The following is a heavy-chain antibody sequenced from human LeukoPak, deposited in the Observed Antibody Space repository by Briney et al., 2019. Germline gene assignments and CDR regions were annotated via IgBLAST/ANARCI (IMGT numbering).Heavy chain of an antibody. CDR1: GGSISSYY. CDR3: ARGECSGGSCSTHNYYYYYMDV. V-gene: IGHV4-4*07. D-gene: IGHD2-15*01. CDR2: IYTSGST. J-gene: IGHJ6*03. Sequence: SETLSLTCTVSGGSISSYYWSWIRQPAGKGLEWIGRIYTSGSTNYNPSLKSRVTMSVDTSKNQSSLKLSSVTAADTAVYYCARGECSGGSCSTHNYYYYYMDVWGKGTTVTVSS.